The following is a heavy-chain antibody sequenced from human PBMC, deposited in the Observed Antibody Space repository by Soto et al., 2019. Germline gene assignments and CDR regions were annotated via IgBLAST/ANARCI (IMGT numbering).Heavy chain of an antibody. J-gene: IGHJ4*02. CDR2: IDSSSFYK. V-gene: IGHV3-21*01. D-gene: IGHD2-2*01. Sequence: EVQLVESGGGLVKPGGSLRLSCAASGFTFSTYSMNWVRQAPGKGLEWVSAIDSSSFYKYYADSVKGRFTIFRDNSKDLLYLQMNSLRADDTAVYYCARDVPRGYFDYWRQGKLVNVSS. CDR3: ARDVPRGYFDY. CDR1: GFTFSTYS.